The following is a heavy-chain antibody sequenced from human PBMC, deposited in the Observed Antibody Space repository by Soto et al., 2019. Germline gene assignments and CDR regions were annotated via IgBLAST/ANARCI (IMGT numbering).Heavy chain of an antibody. CDR1: GFTFSSYA. CDR2: ISGSGGST. J-gene: IGHJ4*02. Sequence: GVSLRLSCAASGFTFSSYAMSWVRQAPGKGLEWVSAISGSGGSTYYADSVKGRFTISRDNSKNTLYLQMNSLRAEDTAVYYCAKASGYSSSWYEGDYWGQGTLVTVSS. CDR3: AKASGYSSSWYEGDY. V-gene: IGHV3-23*01. D-gene: IGHD6-13*01.